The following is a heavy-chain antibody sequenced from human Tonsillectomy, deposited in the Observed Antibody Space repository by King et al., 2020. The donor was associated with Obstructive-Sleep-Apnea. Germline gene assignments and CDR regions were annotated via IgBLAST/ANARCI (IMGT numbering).Heavy chain of an antibody. D-gene: IGHD1-1*01. CDR3: ARESAPHDTGDGFDV. CDR2: SLSSSRDK. Sequence: VQLVESGGGLVKPGGSLRLSCAASGFTFRSYTMVWVRQAPGKGLEWVSSSLSSSRDKYYADSVKGRFDISRDNADNSLYLQMNSLRAEDTAVYYCARESAPHDTGDGFDVWGQGTMVAVSA. V-gene: IGHV3-21*01. J-gene: IGHJ3*01. CDR1: GFTFRSYT.